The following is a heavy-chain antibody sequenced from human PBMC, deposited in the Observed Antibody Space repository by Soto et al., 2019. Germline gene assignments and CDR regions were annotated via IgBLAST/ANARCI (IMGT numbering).Heavy chain of an antibody. CDR2: ISSTTNYI. V-gene: IGHV3-21*06. J-gene: IGHJ4*02. Sequence: NPGGSLRLSCAASGFTFTRYSMNWVRQAPGKGLEWVSSISSTTNYIYYGDSMKGRFTISRGNAKNSLYLEMNSLRAEDTVVYYCARESEDLTSNFDYWGQGTLVTVSS. CDR3: ARESEDLTSNFDY. CDR1: GFTFTRYS.